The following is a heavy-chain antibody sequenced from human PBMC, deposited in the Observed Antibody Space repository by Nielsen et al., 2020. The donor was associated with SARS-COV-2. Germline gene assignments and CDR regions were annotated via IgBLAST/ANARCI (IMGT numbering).Heavy chain of an antibody. V-gene: IGHV4-59*01. CDR3: ARDRVSGGMDV. Sequence: SETLSLTCTVSGGSISNYYWSWIRQPPGKGLEWIGYVYYGGTTNYNPSLKSRVTISLDTSKNQFFLKLSSVTAADRAVYYCARDRVSGGMDVWGQGTTVTVSS. D-gene: IGHD5/OR15-5a*01. CDR2: VYYGGTT. CDR1: GGSISNYY. J-gene: IGHJ6*02.